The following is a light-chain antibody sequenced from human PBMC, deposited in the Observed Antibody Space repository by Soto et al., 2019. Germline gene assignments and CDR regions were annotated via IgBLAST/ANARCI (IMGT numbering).Light chain of an antibody. CDR2: EGS. Sequence: QSVLTQPASVSGSPGQSITISCTGTSSDVGSYNLVSWYQHHPGKAPKLIIYEGSKRPSGISNRFSGSKSGNTASLTISGLQAEDEADYYCNSYTSSNTYVFGSGTKVTVL. CDR3: NSYTSSNTYV. V-gene: IGLV2-14*02. CDR1: SSDVGSYNL. J-gene: IGLJ1*01.